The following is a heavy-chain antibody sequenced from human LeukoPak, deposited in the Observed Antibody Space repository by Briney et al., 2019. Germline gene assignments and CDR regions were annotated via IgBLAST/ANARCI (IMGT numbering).Heavy chain of an antibody. CDR3: ARDRSIAAAYYYYMDV. V-gene: IGHV1-46*01. D-gene: IGHD6-25*01. Sequence: ASVKVSCKAFGYTFTSYYMHWVRQAPGQGREWMGIINPSDGSTSYAQKFQGRVTMTRDMSTSTVYMELSSLRSEDTAVYYCARDRSIAAAYYYYMDVWGKGTTVTVSS. CDR1: GYTFTSYY. CDR2: INPSDGST. J-gene: IGHJ6*03.